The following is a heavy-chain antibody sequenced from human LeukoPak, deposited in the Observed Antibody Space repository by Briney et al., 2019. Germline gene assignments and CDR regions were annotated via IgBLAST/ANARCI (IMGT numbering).Heavy chain of an antibody. J-gene: IGHJ4*02. D-gene: IGHD4-17*01. V-gene: IGHV1-2*02. CDR2: ISSNSGGT. CDR1: GYPFTDYY. CDR3: ARDDLHDYGDYDGGGY. Sequence: ASVKVSCKASGYPFTDYYLHWVRQAPGQGLEWMGWISSNSGGTNCAQKFQGRVTMTRDTSISTAYMELSSLRSDDTAIYYCARDDLHDYGDYDGGGYWGQGTLVTVSS.